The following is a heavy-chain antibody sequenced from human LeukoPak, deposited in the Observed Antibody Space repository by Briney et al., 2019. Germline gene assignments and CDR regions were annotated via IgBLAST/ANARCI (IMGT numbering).Heavy chain of an antibody. Sequence: SETLSLTCTVSGGSISSSSYYWGWIRQPPGKGLEWIGSIYYSGSTYYNPSLKSRVTISVDTSKNQFSLKLSSVTAADTAVYYCARVGITGTPRHDAFDIWGQGTMVTVSS. CDR1: GGSISSSSYY. CDR2: IYYSGST. V-gene: IGHV4-39*07. J-gene: IGHJ3*02. CDR3: ARVGITGTPRHDAFDI. D-gene: IGHD1-20*01.